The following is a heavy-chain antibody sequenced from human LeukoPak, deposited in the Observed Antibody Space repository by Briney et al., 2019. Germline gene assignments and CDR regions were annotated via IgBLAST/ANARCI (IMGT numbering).Heavy chain of an antibody. CDR3: ARQYYYDTSGYDAFDI. J-gene: IGHJ3*02. D-gene: IGHD3-22*01. CDR1: GFTFSSYE. Sequence: GGSLRLPCAASGFTFSSYELNWVRQTPGKGLEWVSYISSSGSSIYYADSVKGRFTISRDNAKNSLCLQMNSLRAEDTAVYYCARQYYYDTSGYDAFDIWGQGTMVTVSS. V-gene: IGHV3-48*03. CDR2: ISSSGSSI.